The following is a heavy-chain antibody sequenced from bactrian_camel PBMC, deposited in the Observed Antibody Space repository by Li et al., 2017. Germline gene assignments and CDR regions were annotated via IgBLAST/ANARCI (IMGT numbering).Heavy chain of an antibody. D-gene: IGHD4*01. Sequence: VQLVESGGGSVQTGGSLRLSCAASKYTYSMGWFRQAPGKEREGVAVIDSSGSPHYADSVKGRFTISKDNAKNTLYLQMNSLKPEDTAMYFCAAESPLWTMCTVVAGRYEFKYWGPGTQVTVS. CDR3: AAESPLWTMCTVVAGRYEFKY. CDR1: KYTYS. V-gene: IGHV3S53*01. CDR2: IDSSGSP. J-gene: IGHJ4*01.